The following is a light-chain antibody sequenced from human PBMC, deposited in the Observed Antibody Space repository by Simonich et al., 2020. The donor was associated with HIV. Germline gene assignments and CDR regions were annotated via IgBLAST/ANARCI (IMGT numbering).Light chain of an antibody. CDR2: DVS. CDR1: SSDVGSYNF. V-gene: IGLV2-14*02. CDR3: SSYTSSSTSVV. Sequence: QSALTQPASVSGSPGQSITISCTGTSSDVGSYNFVSWDQQHPGKAPKLMIYDVSKRPSGVSNRFSGSKSGNTASLTISGLQAEDESDYYCSSYTSSSTSVVFGGGTKLTVL. J-gene: IGLJ2*01.